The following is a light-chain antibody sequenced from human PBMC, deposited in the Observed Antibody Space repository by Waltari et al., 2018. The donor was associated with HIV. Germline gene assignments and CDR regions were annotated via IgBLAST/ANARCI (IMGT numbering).Light chain of an antibody. CDR1: TGAVTSGHY. CDR2: DTS. V-gene: IGLV7-46*01. J-gene: IGLJ3*02. Sequence: QAVVTQEPSLTVSPGGTVTLTCGSSTGAVTSGHYPYWFQQKPGQAPRTLIHDTSNKRSWTPSRCSGALLGGKAALTLSGAQPEDEAEYYCLLSYSGAWVFGGGTKLTVL. CDR3: LLSYSGAWV.